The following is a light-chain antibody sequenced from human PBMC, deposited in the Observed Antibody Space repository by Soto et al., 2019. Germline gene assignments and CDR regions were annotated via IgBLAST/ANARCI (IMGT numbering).Light chain of an antibody. CDR2: KAS. Sequence: DLQMTQSPSTLSASVGDRVTITCRASQSISIWLAWYQQKPGRAPKLLIFKASTLESGVPSRFSGNGSGTEFTLSISSLQPDDFATYSCQQYNSYPRTFGQGTKVEIK. CDR1: QSISIW. V-gene: IGKV1-5*03. J-gene: IGKJ1*01. CDR3: QQYNSYPRT.